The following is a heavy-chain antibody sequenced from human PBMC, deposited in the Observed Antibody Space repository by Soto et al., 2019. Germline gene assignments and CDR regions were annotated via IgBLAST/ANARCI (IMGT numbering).Heavy chain of an antibody. CDR1: GFTFEEYS. J-gene: IGHJ3*02. V-gene: IGHV3-7*03. Sequence: VGPLRLSCVASGFTFEEYSMHWVRQAPGKGLEWVANIKQDGSEKNYVDSVKGRFTISRDNAKKSLSLQMNSLRADDTAVYYCATMTRVITPDILDIWGQATMVTVSS. D-gene: IGHD4-17*01. CDR2: IKQDGSEK. CDR3: ATMTRVITPDILDI.